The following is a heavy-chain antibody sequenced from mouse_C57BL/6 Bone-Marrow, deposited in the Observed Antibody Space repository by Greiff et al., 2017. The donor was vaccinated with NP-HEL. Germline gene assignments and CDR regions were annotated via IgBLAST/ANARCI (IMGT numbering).Heavy chain of an antibody. V-gene: IGHV1-81*01. D-gene: IGHD1-1*01. J-gene: IGHJ3*01. CDR3: ARWGFTTPAWFAY. Sequence: VKLVESGAELARPGASVKLSCKASGYTFTSYGISWVKQRTGQGLEWIGEIYPRSGNTYYNEKFKGKATLTADKSSSTAYMELRSLTSEDSAVYFCARWGFTTPAWFAYWGQGTLVTVSA. CDR1: GYTFTSYG. CDR2: IYPRSGNT.